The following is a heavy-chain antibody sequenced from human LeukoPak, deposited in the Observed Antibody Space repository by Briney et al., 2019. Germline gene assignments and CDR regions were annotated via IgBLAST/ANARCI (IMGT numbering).Heavy chain of an antibody. CDR3: ASCRYDSSGSLDY. V-gene: IGHV4-39*07. CDR2: IYYSGST. D-gene: IGHD3-22*01. CDR1: GGSISSSSYY. J-gene: IGHJ4*02. Sequence: SETLSLTCTVSGGSISSSSYYWGWIRQPPGKGLEWIGSIYYSGSTNYNPSLKSRVTISVDTSKKQFSLKLSSVTAADTAVYYCASCRYDSSGSLDYWGQGTLVTVSS.